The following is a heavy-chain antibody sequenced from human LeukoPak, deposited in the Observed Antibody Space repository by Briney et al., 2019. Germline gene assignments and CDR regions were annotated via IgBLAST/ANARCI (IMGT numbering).Heavy chain of an antibody. V-gene: IGHV3-9*01. J-gene: IGHJ4*02. Sequence: PGGSLRLSCAASGFTFDDYAMHWVRQAPGKGLEWVSGISWNSGSIGYADPVKGRFTISRDNAKNSLYLQMNSLRAEDTALYYCAKDVVAGTAIPRVEGLDYWGQGTLVTVSS. CDR3: AKDVVAGTAIPRVEGLDY. CDR1: GFTFDDYA. D-gene: IGHD6-19*01. CDR2: ISWNSGSI.